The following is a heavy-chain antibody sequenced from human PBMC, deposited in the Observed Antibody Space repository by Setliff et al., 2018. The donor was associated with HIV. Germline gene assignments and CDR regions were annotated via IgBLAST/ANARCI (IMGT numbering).Heavy chain of an antibody. CDR3: ARNGCSGDSYFCDLDS. CDR1: GYTFKNYG. D-gene: IGHD2-21*02. Sequence: ASVKVSCKASGYTFKNYGIHWVRLAPGQRPEWVGWINTGNGDTQYSQKLQGRVTVTRDTSASTVYMELRRLTSEDIAVYFCARNGCSGDSYFCDLDSWGQGTPVTVSS. J-gene: IGHJ4*02. CDR2: INTGNGDT. V-gene: IGHV1-3*04.